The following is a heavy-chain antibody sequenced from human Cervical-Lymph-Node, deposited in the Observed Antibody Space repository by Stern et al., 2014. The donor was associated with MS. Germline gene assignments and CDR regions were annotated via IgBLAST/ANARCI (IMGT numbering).Heavy chain of an antibody. V-gene: IGHV2-5*02. CDR1: GFSLSTSGVG. J-gene: IGHJ4*02. CDR2: IYWDDSK. Sequence: SGPTLVKPTQTLTLTCTFSGFSLSTSGVGVGWIRQPPGKALAWLGFIYWDDSKRNSPSLKNRLAITKDTSKNQVVLTMNNMDPVDTATFYCATHAPGVVPAALDYWGQGTLVTVSS. D-gene: IGHD2-2*01. CDR3: ATHAPGVVPAALDY.